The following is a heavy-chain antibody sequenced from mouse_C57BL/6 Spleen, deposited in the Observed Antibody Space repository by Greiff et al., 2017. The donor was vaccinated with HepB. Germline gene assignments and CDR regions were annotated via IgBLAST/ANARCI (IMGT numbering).Heavy chain of an antibody. CDR2: INPGSGGT. V-gene: IGHV1-54*01. CDR1: GYAFTNYL. Sequence: VQRVESGAELVRPGTSVKVSCKASGYAFTNYLIEWVKQRPGQGLEWIGVINPGSGGTNYNEKFKGKATLTADKSSSTAYMQLSSLTSEDSAVYFCAREGRDYWGQGTTLTVSS. D-gene: IGHD3-3*01. CDR3: AREGRDY. J-gene: IGHJ2*01.